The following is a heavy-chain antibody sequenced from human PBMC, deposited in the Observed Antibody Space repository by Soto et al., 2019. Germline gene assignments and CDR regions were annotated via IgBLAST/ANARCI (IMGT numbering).Heavy chain of an antibody. J-gene: IGHJ5*02. CDR2: MHYSGSS. CDR3: AGHKWAAADQIRWFDP. D-gene: IGHD6-13*01. V-gene: IGHV4-39*01. CDR1: GGSIISNHYY. Sequence: QLQLQESGPGLVKPSETLSLTCTVSGGSIISNHYYWAWIRQPPGKGLEWIGSMHYSGSSYYNPSLKSRVMISVDTSQSQFSLSLDYVTAADTAVYFCAGHKWAAADQIRWFDPWGQGTLVAVSS.